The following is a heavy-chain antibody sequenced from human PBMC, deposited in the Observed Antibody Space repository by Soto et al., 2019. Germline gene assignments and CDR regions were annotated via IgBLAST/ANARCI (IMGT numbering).Heavy chain of an antibody. J-gene: IGHJ4*02. Sequence: EMQLVESGGGLVQPGGSLRLSCAGSGLTFRNDCLSWVRQAPGKGLEWVANINQDGSERYYVDSVRGRFTISRDNVEKSLYLQLNSLRPEDTAVYYCAVYGYGVSAAAYWGQGTLVTVSS. V-gene: IGHV3-7*03. CDR3: AVYGYGVSAAAY. D-gene: IGHD4-17*01. CDR1: GLTFRNDC. CDR2: INQDGSER.